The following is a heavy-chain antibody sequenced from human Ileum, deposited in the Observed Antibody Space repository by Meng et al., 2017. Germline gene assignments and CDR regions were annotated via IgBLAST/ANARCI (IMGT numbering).Heavy chain of an antibody. Sequence: VHLVEAGGGCVQPGGYRRRSCAVSGFTFTGNWMHWVRQIPGKGPVWVARTNGDGTYTEYADSVRGRFTISRDNAKNTMYLQMNSLTAEDTALYYCAKELGARLPFDYWGQGTLVTVSS. CDR2: TNGDGTYT. J-gene: IGHJ4*02. CDR3: AKELGARLPFDY. CDR1: GFTFTGNW. V-gene: IGHV3-74*03. D-gene: IGHD1-26*01.